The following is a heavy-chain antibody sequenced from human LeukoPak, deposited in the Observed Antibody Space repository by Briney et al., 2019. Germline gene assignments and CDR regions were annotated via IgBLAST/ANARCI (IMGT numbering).Heavy chain of an antibody. J-gene: IGHJ6*02. CDR3: ARDYDPYDSSGSVYYYGMDV. V-gene: IGHV4-30-4*08. Sequence: PSETLSLTCTVSGGSISSGDYYWSWIRQPPGKGLEWIGYIYYSGSTYYNPSLKSRVTISVDTSKNQFSLKLSSVTAADTAVYYCARDYDPYDSSGSVYYYGMDVWGQGTTVTVS. D-gene: IGHD3-22*01. CDR1: GGSISSGDYY. CDR2: IYYSGST.